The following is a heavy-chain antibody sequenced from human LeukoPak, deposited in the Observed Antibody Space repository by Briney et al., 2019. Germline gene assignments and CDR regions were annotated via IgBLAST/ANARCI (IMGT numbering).Heavy chain of an antibody. CDR3: ALTGPGDYFDSGSYSYFQQ. V-gene: IGHV4-61*01. D-gene: IGHD3-10*01. Sequence: PSETLSLTCSVSGASVSDGNYYWSWIRQPPGKGLEWIGYMFYSESTKYNPSLKSRVTISVDNAKTQFSLKLSSVTAADTAMYFCALTGPGDYFDSGSYSYFQQWGQGTLVTVSS. J-gene: IGHJ1*01. CDR2: MFYSEST. CDR1: GASVSDGNYY.